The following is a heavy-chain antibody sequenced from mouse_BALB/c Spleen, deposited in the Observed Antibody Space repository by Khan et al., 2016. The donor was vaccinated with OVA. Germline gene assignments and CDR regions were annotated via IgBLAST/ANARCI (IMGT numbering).Heavy chain of an antibody. CDR1: GYTFTSYW. CDR2: IYPGDGDT. J-gene: IGHJ2*01. Sequence: VQLQQSGAELARPGASVKLSCKASGYTFTSYWMQWVKQRPGQGLEWIGTIYPGDGDTRYTQKFKGKATLTADKSSSTAYMQLSSLNSEDSAVYYCANYRYDYFDYWGQGTTLTVSS. D-gene: IGHD2-14*01. V-gene: IGHV1-87*01. CDR3: ANYRYDYFDY.